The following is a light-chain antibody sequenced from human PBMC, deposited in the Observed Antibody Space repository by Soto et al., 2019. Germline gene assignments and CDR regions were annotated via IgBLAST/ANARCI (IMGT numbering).Light chain of an antibody. Sequence: QSVLTQPPSASGTPGQRVTISCSGSSSNIGINTVNWYQRVPGTAPKLLIYTDNQRPSGVPDRFSGSKSGTSASLAISGLQSEDGADYYCAAWDDSLNGLYVFGTGTKVTVL. CDR3: AAWDDSLNGLYV. V-gene: IGLV1-44*01. CDR2: TDN. J-gene: IGLJ1*01. CDR1: SSNIGINT.